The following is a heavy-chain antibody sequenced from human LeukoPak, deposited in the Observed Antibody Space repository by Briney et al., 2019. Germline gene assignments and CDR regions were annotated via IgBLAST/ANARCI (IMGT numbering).Heavy chain of an antibody. CDR3: ARDPSPSIAAAGTDNWFDP. CDR2: ISGSGSNT. D-gene: IGHD6-13*01. CDR1: GFTFSSYA. V-gene: IGHV3-23*01. J-gene: IGHJ5*02. Sequence: GGSLRLSCAASGFTFSSYAMSWVRQAPGKGLEWVSVISGSGSNTYYADSVKGRFTISRDNAKNSLYLQMNSLRDEDTAVYYCARDPSPSIAAAGTDNWFDPWGQGTLVTVSS.